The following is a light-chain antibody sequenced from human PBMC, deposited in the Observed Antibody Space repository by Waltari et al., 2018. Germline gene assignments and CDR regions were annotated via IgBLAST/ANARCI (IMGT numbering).Light chain of an antibody. CDR2: AAS. Sequence: DIQMTQSPSSLSASVGDRVTITCRASQNIINFLSWYQQKPGRAPRLLIYAASTLQSAVPSRFSGSGSGTDFTLTISSLQPEDFATYYCQQSYSIPPTFGAGTKVEIK. J-gene: IGKJ4*01. V-gene: IGKV1-39*01. CDR1: QNIINF. CDR3: QQSYSIPPT.